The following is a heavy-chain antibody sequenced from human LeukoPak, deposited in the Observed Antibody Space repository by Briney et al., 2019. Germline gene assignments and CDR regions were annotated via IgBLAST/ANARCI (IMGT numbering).Heavy chain of an antibody. J-gene: IGHJ5*02. CDR3: ARDRTLYSSGWYPNGFDP. V-gene: IGHV3-30-3*01. CDR2: ISYDGSNK. CDR1: GFTFSTYA. D-gene: IGHD6-19*01. Sequence: GGSLRLSCATSGFTFSTYAMHWVRQAPGKGLEWVAVISYDGSNKYYADSVKGRFTISRDNSKNTLYLQMNSLRAEDTAVYYCARDRTLYSSGWYPNGFDPWGQGTLVTVSS.